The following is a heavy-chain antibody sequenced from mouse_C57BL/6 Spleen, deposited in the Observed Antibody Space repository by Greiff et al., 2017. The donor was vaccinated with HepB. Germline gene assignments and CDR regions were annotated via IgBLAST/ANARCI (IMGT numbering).Heavy chain of an antibody. CDR1: GFTFSDYG. J-gene: IGHJ1*03. D-gene: IGHD1-1*01. Sequence: EVNLVESGGGLVKPGGSLKLSCAASGFTFSDYGMHWVRQAPEKGLEWVAYISSGSSTIYYADTVKGRFTISRDNAKNTLFLQMTSLRSEDTAMYYCARNYGSSPWYFDVWGTGTTVTVSS. CDR2: ISSGSSTI. V-gene: IGHV5-17*01. CDR3: ARNYGSSPWYFDV.